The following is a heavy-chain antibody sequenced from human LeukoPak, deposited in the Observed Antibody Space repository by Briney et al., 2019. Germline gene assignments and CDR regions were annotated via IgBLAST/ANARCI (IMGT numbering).Heavy chain of an antibody. D-gene: IGHD1-26*01. Sequence: ASVKVSCKASGYTFTGYYMHWARQAPGQGLEWMGWINPNSGGTNYAQKFQGRVTMTRDTSISTAYMELSRLRSDDTAVYYCATKYSGSYYSFFDYWGQGTLVTVSS. CDR1: GYTFTGYY. CDR2: INPNSGGT. J-gene: IGHJ4*02. V-gene: IGHV1-2*02. CDR3: ATKYSGSYYSFFDY.